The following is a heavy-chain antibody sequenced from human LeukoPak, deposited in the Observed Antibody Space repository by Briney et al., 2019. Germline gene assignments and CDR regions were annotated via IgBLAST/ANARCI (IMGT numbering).Heavy chain of an antibody. D-gene: IGHD3-10*01. CDR2: IIPIFGTA. V-gene: IGHV1-69*13. CDR3: ARDGWFGELEYYFDY. J-gene: IGHJ4*02. Sequence: SVKVSCKASGGTFSSYAISWVRQAPGQGLEWMGGIIPIFGTANYAQKFQGRVTITADESTSTAYMELSSLRSDDTAVYYCARDGWFGELEYYFDYWGQGTLVTVSS. CDR1: GGTFSSYA.